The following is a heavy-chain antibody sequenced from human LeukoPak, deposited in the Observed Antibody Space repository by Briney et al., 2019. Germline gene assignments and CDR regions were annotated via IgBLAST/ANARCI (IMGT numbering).Heavy chain of an antibody. CDR1: GFTFSSST. CDR2: ISGGSST. D-gene: IGHD7-27*01. V-gene: IGHV3-23*01. Sequence: PGGSLRLSCAASGFTFSSSTMSWVRQAPGKGPEWVSAISGGSSTYYADSVKGHFTISRDNSKNTLYLQMNYLRAEDTAIYYCAKDLAGDTYWGQGTLVTVSS. J-gene: IGHJ4*02. CDR3: AKDLAGDTY.